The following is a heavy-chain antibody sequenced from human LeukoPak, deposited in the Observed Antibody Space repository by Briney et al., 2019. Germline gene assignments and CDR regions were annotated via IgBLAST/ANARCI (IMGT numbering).Heavy chain of an antibody. Sequence: PSETLSLTCAVDGGSFSGYYWSWIRQPPGKGLEWIGEINHSGSTNYNPSLKSRVTISVDTSKNQFSLKLSSVTAADTAVYYCARAIVVVVTAPPYWYFDLWGRGTLVTVSS. CDR2: INHSGST. CDR3: ARAIVVVVTAPPYWYFDL. CDR1: GGSFSGYY. D-gene: IGHD2-21*02. J-gene: IGHJ2*01. V-gene: IGHV4-34*01.